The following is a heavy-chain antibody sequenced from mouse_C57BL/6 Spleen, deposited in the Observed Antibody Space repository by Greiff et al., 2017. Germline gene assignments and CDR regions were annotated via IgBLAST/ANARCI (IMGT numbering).Heavy chain of an antibody. D-gene: IGHD2-1*01. CDR2: IDPETGGT. V-gene: IGHV1-15*01. CDR1: GYTFTDYE. J-gene: IGHJ4*01. Sequence: QVQLQQSGAELVRPGASVTLSCKASGYTFTDYEMHWVKQTPVHGLEWIGAIDPETGGTAYNQKVKGKAILTADKSSSTAYMELRSLTSEDSAVYYCTRVGGNYVRAMDYWGQGTSVTVSS. CDR3: TRVGGNYVRAMDY.